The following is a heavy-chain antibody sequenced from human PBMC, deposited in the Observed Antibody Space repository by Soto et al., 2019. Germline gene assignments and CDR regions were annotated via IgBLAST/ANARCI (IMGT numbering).Heavy chain of an antibody. CDR3: ASHYYDSSGYNYYCGMDV. Sequence: QVQLVQSGAEVKKPGSSVKVSCKASGGTFSSYAISWVRQAPRQGLEWMGGIIPMFGTADYAQKFQGRVTITADESTSTAYMELSSLRSEDTAVYYCASHYYDSSGYNYYCGMDVWGQGTTVTVSS. V-gene: IGHV1-69*12. CDR1: GGTFSSYA. CDR2: IIPMFGTA. D-gene: IGHD3-22*01. J-gene: IGHJ6*02.